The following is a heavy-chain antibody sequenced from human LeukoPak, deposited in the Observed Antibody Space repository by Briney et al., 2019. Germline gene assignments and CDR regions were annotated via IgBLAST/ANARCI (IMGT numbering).Heavy chain of an antibody. CDR1: GYTFTRYD. Sequence: ASVKVSCKASGYTFTRYDINWVRQATGQGLEWMGWMNPKSGNIGYAQKFQGRVTIARDTSISTAYMELSSLTSADSAVYYCARGGSRTDYDSSGYPDYWGQRTLVTVSS. V-gene: IGHV1-8*03. CDR3: ARGGSRTDYDSSGYPDY. D-gene: IGHD3-22*01. J-gene: IGHJ4*02. CDR2: MNPKSGNI.